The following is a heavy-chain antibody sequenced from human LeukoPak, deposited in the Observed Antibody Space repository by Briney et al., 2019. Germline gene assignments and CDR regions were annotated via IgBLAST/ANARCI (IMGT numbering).Heavy chain of an antibody. CDR3: ARDEESGSSWYNAFDI. V-gene: IGHV3-30*04. CDR2: MSYDGGNK. J-gene: IGHJ3*02. D-gene: IGHD6-13*01. CDR1: GFTFSSYA. Sequence: PGGSLRLSCAASGFTFSSYAMHWVRQAPGKGLEWVAVMSYDGGNKYYADSVKGRFTISRDNSKNTLYLQMTSLRAEDTAVYYCARDEESGSSWYNAFDIWGQGTMVTVSS.